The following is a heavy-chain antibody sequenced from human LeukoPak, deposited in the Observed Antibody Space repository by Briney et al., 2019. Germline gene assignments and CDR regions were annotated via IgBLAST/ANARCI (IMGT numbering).Heavy chain of an antibody. D-gene: IGHD4-11*01. Sequence: SVKVSCXASGGIFSSYGINWFLHAYGQGLDWMGRIIPMFGATNYAQKFQGRVTVTTDESTSTAYMELSSLRSEDTAVYYCARGSYSDYIFDYWGQGTLVTVSS. J-gene: IGHJ4*02. CDR1: GGIFSSYG. CDR2: IIPMFGAT. CDR3: ARGSYSDYIFDY. V-gene: IGHV1-69*05.